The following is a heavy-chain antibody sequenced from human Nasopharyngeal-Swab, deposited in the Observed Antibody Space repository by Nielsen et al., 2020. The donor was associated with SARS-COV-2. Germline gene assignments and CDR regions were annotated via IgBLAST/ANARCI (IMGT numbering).Heavy chain of an antibody. J-gene: IGHJ6*02. Sequence: GGSLRLSCAASGFTFSSYGMHWVRQATGKGLEWVSAIGTAGDTYYPGSVKGRFTISRENAKNSLYLQMNSLRAGDTAVYYCARERTDCSGGSCYSYGMDVWGQGTTVTVSS. V-gene: IGHV3-13*01. D-gene: IGHD2-15*01. CDR3: ARERTDCSGGSCYSYGMDV. CDR2: IGTAGDT. CDR1: GFTFSSYG.